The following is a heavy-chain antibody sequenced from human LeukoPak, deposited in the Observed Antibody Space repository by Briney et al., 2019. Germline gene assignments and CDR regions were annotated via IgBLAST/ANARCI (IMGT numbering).Heavy chain of an antibody. J-gene: IGHJ4*02. CDR1: GDSIRRNY. V-gene: IGHV4-59*08. CDR3: AAYRSGTHYNSYYFDD. Sequence: SSETLSLTCGISGDSIRRNYWSWIRQPPGKGLEWIGYTHYSGNTNYNPSLKSRVSISVDTSKNQFSLKLTSVTAADTAVYYCAAYRSGTHYNSYYFDDWGQGTLVIVSS. D-gene: IGHD3-10*01. CDR2: THYSGNT.